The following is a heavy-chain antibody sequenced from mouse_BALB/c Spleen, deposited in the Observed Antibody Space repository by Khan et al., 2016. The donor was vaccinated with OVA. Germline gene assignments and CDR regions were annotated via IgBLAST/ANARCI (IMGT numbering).Heavy chain of an antibody. CDR3: ARWFTY. J-gene: IGHJ3*01. CDR1: GYSITSDYA. Sequence: EVELVESGPGLVKPSQSLSLTCTVTGYSITSDYAWNWIRQFPGNKLEWMGYINYSGGTSYLPSLKSRISITRDTSKNQFFLQLNSVTTEDSATXYCARWFTYWGQGTLVTVS. CDR2: INYSGGT. V-gene: IGHV3-2*02.